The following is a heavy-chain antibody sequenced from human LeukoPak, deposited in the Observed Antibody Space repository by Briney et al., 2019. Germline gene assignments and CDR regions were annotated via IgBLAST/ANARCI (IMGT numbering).Heavy chain of an antibody. CDR1: GFTFSDYA. J-gene: IGHJ4*02. Sequence: GGSLRLSCAASGFTFSDYATTWVRQAPGKGLEWVSAISGSGGSTYYADSVKGRFTISRDNSKNTGYLQLNTLRAEDTAVYYCAKGSRSNGYYIDYWGQGTLVTVSS. CDR3: AKGSRSNGYYIDY. D-gene: IGHD6-6*01. V-gene: IGHV3-23*01. CDR2: ISGSGGST.